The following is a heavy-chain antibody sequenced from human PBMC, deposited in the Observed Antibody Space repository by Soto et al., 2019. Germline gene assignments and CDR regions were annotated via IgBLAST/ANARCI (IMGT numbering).Heavy chain of an antibody. CDR1: GYTFTSYD. D-gene: IGHD5-12*01. CDR3: ARAGAGYNVFHYYYYGMDV. CDR2: MNPNSGNT. J-gene: IGHJ6*02. V-gene: IGHV1-8*01. Sequence: ASVKVSCKASGYTFTSYDINWVRQATGQGLEWMGWMNPNSGNTGYAQKFQGRVTMTRNTSISTAYMELSSLRSEDTAVYYCARAGAGYNVFHYYYYGMDVWGQGTTVTVSS.